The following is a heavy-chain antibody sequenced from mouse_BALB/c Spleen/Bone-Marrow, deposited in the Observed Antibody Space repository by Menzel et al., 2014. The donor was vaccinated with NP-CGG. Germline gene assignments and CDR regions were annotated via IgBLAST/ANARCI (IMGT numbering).Heavy chain of an antibody. CDR3: AFGNYDFDY. CDR1: GYAFSSYW. CDR2: IYPGDGDT. Sequence: VMLVESGAELVRPGSSVKISCKASGYAFSSYWVNWVKQRPGQGLEWIGQIYPGDGDTNYSGKFKGKATLTADESSSTAYMQLSSLTSEDSAVYFCAFGNYDFDYWGQGTTLTVSS. V-gene: IGHV1-80*01. D-gene: IGHD2-1*01. J-gene: IGHJ2*01.